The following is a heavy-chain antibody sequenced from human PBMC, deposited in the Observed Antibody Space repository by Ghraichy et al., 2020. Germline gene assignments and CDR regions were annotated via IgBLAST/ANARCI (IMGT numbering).Heavy chain of an antibody. V-gene: IGHV3-73*01. CDR3: TRRTGYSYGPLYYYAFDV. CDR2: VRSKANNYAT. J-gene: IGHJ6*02. CDR1: GFTFSGST. Sequence: LSLTCAASGFTFSGSTMHWVRQTSGKGLEWVGRVRSKANNYATASAASVKGRFTISRDDSKSTAFLEMSSLKTEDTAVYYCTRRTGYSYGPLYYYAFDVWGQGTTVTVSS. D-gene: IGHD5-18*01.